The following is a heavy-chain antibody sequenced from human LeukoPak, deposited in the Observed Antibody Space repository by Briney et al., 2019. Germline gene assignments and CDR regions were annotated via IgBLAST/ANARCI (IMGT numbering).Heavy chain of an antibody. CDR1: GFTFSNYW. CDR3: ARDGD. J-gene: IGHJ4*02. V-gene: IGHV3-7*03. Sequence: PGGSLRLSCAASGFTFSNYWMSWVRQAPEKGLEWVANIKQDGSEKYYVDSVKGRITISRDNAKNSLYLQMNSLRAEDTAVYYCARDGDWGQGTLVTVSS. CDR2: IKQDGSEK. D-gene: IGHD3-16*01.